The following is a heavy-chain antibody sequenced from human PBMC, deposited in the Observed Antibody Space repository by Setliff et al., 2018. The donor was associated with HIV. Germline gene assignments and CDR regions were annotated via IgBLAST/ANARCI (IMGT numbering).Heavy chain of an antibody. CDR1: GGSINTNNYY. D-gene: IGHD2-21*01. CDR3: ARQVTVVGYFETAAGSFNY. J-gene: IGHJ4*02. V-gene: IGHV4-39*01. Sequence: SETLSLTCTVSGGSINTNNYYWGWIRQPPGKGLEWIGSIYYSGATYYKPSLKSRLTIAIDTSKNQFSLKVRSVTAADTAVYYCARQVTVVGYFETAAGSFNYWGPGTLVTVSS. CDR2: IYYSGAT.